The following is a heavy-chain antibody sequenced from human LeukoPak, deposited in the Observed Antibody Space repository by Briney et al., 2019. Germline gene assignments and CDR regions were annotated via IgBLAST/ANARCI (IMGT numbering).Heavy chain of an antibody. Sequence: GGSLRLSCAASGFTLSSYHMNWVRQAPGKGLEWVSYISIFSSTIYYADSVKGRFTISRDDANSLVYLQMNSLRAEDTAVYYCVRTNERELDYWGQGTLVTVSS. CDR2: ISIFSSTI. J-gene: IGHJ4*02. CDR1: GFTLSSYH. CDR3: VRTNERELDY. D-gene: IGHD1-26*01. V-gene: IGHV3-48*01.